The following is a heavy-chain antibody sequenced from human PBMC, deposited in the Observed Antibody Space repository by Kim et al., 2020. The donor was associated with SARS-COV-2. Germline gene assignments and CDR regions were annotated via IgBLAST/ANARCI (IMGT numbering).Heavy chain of an antibody. J-gene: IGHJ4*02. V-gene: IGHV4-34*01. CDR2: INHSGST. D-gene: IGHD3-10*01. CDR1: GGSFSGYY. Sequence: SETLSLTCAVYGGSFSGYYWSWIRQPPGKGLEWIGEINHSGSTNYNPSLKSRVTISVDTSKNQFSLKLSSVTAADTAVYYCARDLGRVVRRRLTGKNYYFDYWGQGTLVTVSS. CDR3: ARDLGRVVRRRLTGKNYYFDY.